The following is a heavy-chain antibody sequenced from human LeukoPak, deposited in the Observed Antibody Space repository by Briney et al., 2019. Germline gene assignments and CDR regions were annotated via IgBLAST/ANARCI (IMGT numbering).Heavy chain of an antibody. Sequence: GGSLRLSCAASGFTFSSYGMSWVRQAPGKGLEWVSAISGSGGRTYYADYVKGRFTISRDNSKNTLYLQMNSLRGEGTAVYYCAAPYCGGDCYRLAFDIWGQGTMVTVSS. CDR3: AAPYCGGDCYRLAFDI. D-gene: IGHD2-21*02. J-gene: IGHJ3*02. V-gene: IGHV3-23*01. CDR2: ISGSGGRT. CDR1: GFTFSSYG.